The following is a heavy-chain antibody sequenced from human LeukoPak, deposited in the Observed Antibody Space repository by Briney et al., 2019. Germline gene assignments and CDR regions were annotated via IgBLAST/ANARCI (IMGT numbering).Heavy chain of an antibody. Sequence: ASVKVSCKASGYTFTGYYMHWVRQAPGQGLEWMGWINPNSGGTNYAQKLQGRVTMTTDTSTSTAYMELRSLRSDDTAVYYCARDWRHCSGGSCYSAAPYYFDYWGQGTLVTVSS. CDR1: GYTFTGYY. D-gene: IGHD2-15*01. J-gene: IGHJ4*02. CDR3: ARDWRHCSGGSCYSAAPYYFDY. V-gene: IGHV1-2*02. CDR2: INPNSGGT.